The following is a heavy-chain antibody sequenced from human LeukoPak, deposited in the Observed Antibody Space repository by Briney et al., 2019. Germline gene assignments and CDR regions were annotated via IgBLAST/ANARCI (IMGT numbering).Heavy chain of an antibody. V-gene: IGHV4-59*01. CDR3: ARDRDSSGLRDFDL. Sequence: XETLSLTCTVSGGSISSYYWSWIRQPPGKGLEWIGYIYYSGNTNYNPSLKSRGSISIDTSKNQFSLQLSSVTAADTAVYYCARDRDSSGLRDFDLWGRGTLVTVSA. CDR1: GGSISSYY. J-gene: IGHJ2*01. CDR2: IYYSGNT. D-gene: IGHD3-22*01.